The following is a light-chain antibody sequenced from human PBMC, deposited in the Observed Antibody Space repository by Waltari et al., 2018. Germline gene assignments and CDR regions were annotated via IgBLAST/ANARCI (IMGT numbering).Light chain of an antibody. CDR3: YQFGESPDT. J-gene: IGKJ5*01. V-gene: IGKV3-20*01. Sequence: EIVLTQSQGTLSLSPGDRATLCCRASQNLSSSHLAWYLQKPGQAPRLLMNGASRRATGIPDRFSGSGSGTDFTLTISRLEPEDFAVFYCYQFGESPDTFGQGTRLEIK. CDR1: QNLSSSH. CDR2: GAS.